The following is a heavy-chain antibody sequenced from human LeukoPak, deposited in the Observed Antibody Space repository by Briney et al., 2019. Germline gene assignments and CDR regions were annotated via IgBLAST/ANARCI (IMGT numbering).Heavy chain of an antibody. Sequence: GGSLRLSCAASGFTFSSYGMHWVRQAPGKGLEWVAFLRYDGSNKYYADSVKGRFTISRDNSKNTRYLQMNSLRAEDTAVYYCAKDPDYYDSSGYYYQPLGYWGQGTLVTVSS. V-gene: IGHV3-30*02. CDR1: GFTFSSYG. CDR2: LRYDGSNK. D-gene: IGHD3-22*01. CDR3: AKDPDYYDSSGYYYQPLGY. J-gene: IGHJ4*02.